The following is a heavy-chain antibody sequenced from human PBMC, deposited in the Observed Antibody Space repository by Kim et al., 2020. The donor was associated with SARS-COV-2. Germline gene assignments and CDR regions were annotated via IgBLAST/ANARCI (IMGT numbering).Heavy chain of an antibody. D-gene: IGHD3-9*01. V-gene: IGHV3-9*01. J-gene: IGHJ4*02. Sequence: GGSLRLSCAASGFTFGDYAMHWVRQAPGKGLEWVSGISWNSGSIGYADSVKGRFTISRDNAKNSLYLQMNSLRAEDTALYYCAKAQGYFDWLLLFDYWGQGTLVTVSS. CDR1: GFTFGDYA. CDR3: AKAQGYFDWLLLFDY. CDR2: ISWNSGSI.